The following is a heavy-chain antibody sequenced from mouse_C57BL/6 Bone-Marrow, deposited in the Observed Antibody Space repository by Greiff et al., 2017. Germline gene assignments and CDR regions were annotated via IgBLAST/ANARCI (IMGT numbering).Heavy chain of an antibody. Sequence: QVQLQQPGAELVRPGTSVKLSCKASGYTFTSYWMHWVKQRPGQGLEWIGVIDPSDSYTNYNQKFKGKATLTVDTSSSTAYMQLSSRTSEDSAVYYCARGRGAYWGQGTLVTVSA. CDR2: IDPSDSYT. CDR1: GYTFTSYW. V-gene: IGHV1-59*01. J-gene: IGHJ3*01. CDR3: ARGRGAY.